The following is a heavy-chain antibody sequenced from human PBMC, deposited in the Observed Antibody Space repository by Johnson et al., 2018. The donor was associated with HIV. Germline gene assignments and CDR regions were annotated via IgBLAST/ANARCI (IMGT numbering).Heavy chain of an antibody. CDR2: ISYDGSNK. J-gene: IGHJ3*02. CDR1: GFTFSSYG. CDR3: ARGGEYSSSLYAFDI. D-gene: IGHD6-13*01. Sequence: QMLLVESGGGVVQPGGSLRLSCAASGFTFSSYGMHWVRQAPGKGLEWVAVISYDGSNKYYADSVKGRFTISRDNSKNTLYLQMNSLRAEDTAVYYCARGGEYSSSLYAFDIWGQGTMVTVSS. V-gene: IGHV3-30*19.